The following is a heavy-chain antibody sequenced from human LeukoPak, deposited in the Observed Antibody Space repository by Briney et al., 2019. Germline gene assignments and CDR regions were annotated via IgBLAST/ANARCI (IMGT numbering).Heavy chain of an antibody. CDR1: GGAISSSY. J-gene: IGHJ5*02. D-gene: IGHD2-2*01. CDR2: INHSGST. V-gene: IGHV4-34*01. Sequence: SETLSLTCTVSGGAISSSYWSWIRQPPGKGLEWIGEINHSGSTNYNPSLKSRVTISVDTSKNQFSLKLISVTAADTAVYYCARAGDIVVVPAATYNWFDPWGQGTLVTVSS. CDR3: ARAGDIVVVPAATYNWFDP.